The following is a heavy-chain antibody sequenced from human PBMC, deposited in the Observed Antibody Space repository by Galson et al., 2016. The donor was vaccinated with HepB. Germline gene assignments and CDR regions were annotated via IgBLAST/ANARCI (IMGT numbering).Heavy chain of an antibody. J-gene: IGHJ6*03. CDR1: GFSFSSYS. Sequence: SLRLSCAASGFSFSSYSMHWVRQAPGKGLEWVAVISTDGNNAYFADSVKGRFTISRDNSRKMLYLQMNSLRVEDTAVFYCAKSDSWGPIDFSIRPMDVWGRGTTVTVSS. D-gene: IGHD1-1*01. CDR2: ISTDGNNA. V-gene: IGHV3-30*04. CDR3: AKSDSWGPIDFSIRPMDV.